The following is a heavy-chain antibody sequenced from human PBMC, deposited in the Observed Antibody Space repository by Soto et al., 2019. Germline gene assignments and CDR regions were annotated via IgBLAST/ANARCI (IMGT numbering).Heavy chain of an antibody. Sequence: GSGPTLVNPTQTLTLTCTFSGFSLSTSGVGVGWIRQPPGKALEWLALIYWDDDKRYSPSLKSRLTITKDTSKNQVVLTMTNMDPVDTATYYCAHRRVLRYFKWDQSFDYWGQGTLVTVSS. V-gene: IGHV2-5*02. CDR3: AHRRVLRYFKWDQSFDY. D-gene: IGHD3-9*01. CDR1: GFSLSTSGVG. J-gene: IGHJ4*02. CDR2: IYWDDDK.